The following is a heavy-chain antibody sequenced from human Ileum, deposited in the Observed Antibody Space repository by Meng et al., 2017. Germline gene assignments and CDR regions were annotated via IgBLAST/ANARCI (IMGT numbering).Heavy chain of an antibody. CDR1: GFTFSNFA. CDR2: ISSDGSKE. V-gene: IGHV3-30*04. CDR3: ARDYGWLHNFEC. Sequence: VEFVEAGGGVVRPGRSLRLSCAASGFTFSNFAMHWVRQAPGKGLEWVAVISSDGSKEDHADSVKGRFTISRDNSKNTLYLQMNTLRTEDTAVYFCARDYGWLHNFECWGQGTLVTVSS. D-gene: IGHD2-8*02. J-gene: IGHJ4*02.